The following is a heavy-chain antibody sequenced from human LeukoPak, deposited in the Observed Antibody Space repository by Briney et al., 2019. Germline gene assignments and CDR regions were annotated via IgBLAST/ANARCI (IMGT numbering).Heavy chain of an antibody. Sequence: GGSLRLSCAASGFTFSDHYMDWVRQAPGKGLEWVGRIRNKANSYTTEYAASVKARFTISRDDSKNSVSLQMNSLKTEDTAVYYCATALERGDYWGQGTLVTVSS. CDR2: IRNKANSYTT. D-gene: IGHD1-1*01. V-gene: IGHV3-72*01. CDR3: ATALERGDY. CDR1: GFTFSDHY. J-gene: IGHJ4*02.